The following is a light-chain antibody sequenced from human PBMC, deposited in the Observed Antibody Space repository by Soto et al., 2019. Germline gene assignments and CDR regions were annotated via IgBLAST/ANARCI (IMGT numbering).Light chain of an antibody. V-gene: IGKV3-15*01. CDR2: GAS. J-gene: IGKJ1*01. CDR1: QSVSSSY. CDR3: QQYLDWPPT. Sequence: EIVFTQSPGTLSLSPGERATLSCRASQSVSSSYLAWYQQKPGQVPRLLIYGASSRATGLPARFSASGSGTEFTLTISSXQSEDFAVYYCQQYLDWPPTFGQGTKVDIK.